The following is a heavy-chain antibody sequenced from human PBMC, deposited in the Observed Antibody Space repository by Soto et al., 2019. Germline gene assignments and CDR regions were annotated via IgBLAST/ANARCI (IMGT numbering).Heavy chain of an antibody. Sequence: QVQLQESGPELVKPSETLSLTCTVSGGSVSSGSYYWTWIRQSPGKGLEWMGYIISSGGTDYNPPLKSRVTISVDTSKNEFSLKLRSVTAADTAVYYCARQRIAAAQYYFDYWGQGMLVTVSS. CDR1: GGSVSSGSYY. D-gene: IGHD6-13*01. CDR2: IISSGGT. V-gene: IGHV4-61*01. J-gene: IGHJ4*02. CDR3: ARQRIAAAQYYFDY.